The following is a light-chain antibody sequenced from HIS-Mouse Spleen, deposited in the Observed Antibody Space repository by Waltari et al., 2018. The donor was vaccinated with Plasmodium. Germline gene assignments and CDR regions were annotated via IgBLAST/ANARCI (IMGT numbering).Light chain of an antibody. J-gene: IGKJ2*01. CDR2: WAS. CDR1: QSVLYSSNNKNY. CDR3: QQYYSTPYT. V-gene: IGKV4-1*01. Sequence: DIVMTQSPDSLPVPLAKRAPINCKSRQSVLYSSNNKNYLAWYQQKPGQPPKLLIYWASTRESGVPDRFSGSGSGTDFTLTISSLQAEDVAVYYCQQYYSTPYTFGQGTKLEIK.